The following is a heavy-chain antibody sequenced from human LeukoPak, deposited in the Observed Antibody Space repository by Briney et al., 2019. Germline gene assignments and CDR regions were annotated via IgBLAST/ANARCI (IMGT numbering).Heavy chain of an antibody. CDR2: IIPIFGTA. D-gene: IGHD6-19*01. J-gene: IGHJ4*02. V-gene: IGHV1-69*05. CDR3: ASSSVAGTVDY. Sequence: GASVKVSCKASGGTFSSYAISWVRQAPGQGLEWMGRIIPIFGTANYAQKFQGRVTITTDESTSTAYMELSSPRSEDTAVYYCASSSVAGTVDYWGQGTLVTVSS. CDR1: GGTFSSYA.